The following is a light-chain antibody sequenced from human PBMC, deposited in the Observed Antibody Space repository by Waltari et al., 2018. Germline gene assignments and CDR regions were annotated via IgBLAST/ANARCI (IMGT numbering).Light chain of an antibody. V-gene: IGLV2-8*01. Sequence: QSALTQLPSASGSPGQSVTLSCSGTSTDLTTYTYVPWYQHHPGRAPKLLIYEVSKRPSGVPDRFSGSKSGNTASLTVSGLQTEDEAVYYCSSYAGRDNLLFGGGTKLTVL. CDR1: STDLTTYTY. CDR3: SSYAGRDNLL. J-gene: IGLJ2*01. CDR2: EVS.